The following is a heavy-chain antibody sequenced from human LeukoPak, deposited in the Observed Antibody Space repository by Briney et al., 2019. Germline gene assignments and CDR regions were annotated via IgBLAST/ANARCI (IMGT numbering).Heavy chain of an antibody. D-gene: IGHD3-22*01. J-gene: IGHJ4*02. CDR1: VFTFSSYA. CDR3: AKDYYDSSGSSTRPDS. V-gene: IGHV3-23*01. CDR2: ITCHGDNT. Sequence: GGSLRLSCAASVFTFSSYAMIWVPHPPGKGLEYGSAITCHGDNTYYTDSVKHRFTISRDNSKNTLHLQKNSPRAGHAAVYHCAKDYYDSSGSSTRPDSWGQGTLVTVSP.